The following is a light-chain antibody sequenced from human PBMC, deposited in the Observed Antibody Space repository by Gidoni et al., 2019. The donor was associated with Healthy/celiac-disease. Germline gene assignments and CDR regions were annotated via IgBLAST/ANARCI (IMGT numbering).Light chain of an antibody. CDR2: LEGSGNY. Sequence: QPVLTQSSSASASLGSSVELTCTLSSGHSSYIIAWHQQRPGQAPRYLMKLEGSGNYNKGSGVPDRFSGSSSGADRYLTISNLQSEDEADYYCETWDSNTRVFGGGTKLTVL. V-gene: IGLV4-60*03. CDR1: SGHSSYI. CDR3: ETWDSNTRV. J-gene: IGLJ2*01.